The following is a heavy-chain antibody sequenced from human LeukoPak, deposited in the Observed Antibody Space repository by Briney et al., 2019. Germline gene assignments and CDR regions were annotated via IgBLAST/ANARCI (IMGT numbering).Heavy chain of an antibody. D-gene: IGHD3-3*01. J-gene: IGHJ4*02. V-gene: IGHV3-30*18. CDR3: AKGFFGVVIIPSLFDY. Sequence: GGSLRLSCAASGFTFSSYGMHWVRQAPGKGLEWVAVISYDGSNKYYADSVKGRFTISRDNSKNTLYLQMNSLRAEDTAVYYCAKGFFGVVIIPSLFDYWGQGTLVTVSS. CDR2: ISYDGSNK. CDR1: GFTFSSYG.